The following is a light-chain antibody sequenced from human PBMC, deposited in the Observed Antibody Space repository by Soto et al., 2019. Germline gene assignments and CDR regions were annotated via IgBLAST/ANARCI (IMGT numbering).Light chain of an antibody. CDR2: AAS. V-gene: IGKV1-17*01. Sequence: DIQMTQSPSSLSASVGDRVTITCRASQAIRNDLAWYQHKPGKAPKRLIYAASSLQSGVPSRFSGSGSETQFNLTISSLQPEDFATYYCLQHNNYPPLTFGGGTNVEIK. CDR1: QAIRND. CDR3: LQHNNYPPLT. J-gene: IGKJ4*01.